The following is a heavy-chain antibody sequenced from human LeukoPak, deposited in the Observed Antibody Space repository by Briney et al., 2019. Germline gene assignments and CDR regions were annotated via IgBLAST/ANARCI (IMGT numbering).Heavy chain of an antibody. Sequence: TGGSLRLSCAASGFTFSNYAMSWVRQAPGKGLGWVSTISGSGGSTYYADSVKGRFTISRDNSKNTLYLQTNSLRAEDTAVYYCAGGDSGSYSSFDHWGQGTLVTVSS. CDR2: ISGSGGST. D-gene: IGHD3-10*01. J-gene: IGHJ4*02. CDR3: AGGDSGSYSSFDH. V-gene: IGHV3-23*01. CDR1: GFTFSNYA.